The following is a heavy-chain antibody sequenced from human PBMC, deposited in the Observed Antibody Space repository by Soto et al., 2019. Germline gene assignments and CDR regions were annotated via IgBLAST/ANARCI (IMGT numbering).Heavy chain of an antibody. CDR3: ARGNSDYVRNFDY. CDR1: GWSFSGYY. CDR2: INHSGST. J-gene: IGHJ4*02. D-gene: IGHD3-10*02. Sequence: SETLSLTCAFYGWSFSGYYWSWIRQPPGKGLEWIGEINHSGSTNYNPSLKSRVTISVDTSKNQFSLKLSSVTAADTAVYYCARGNSDYVRNFDYWGQGTLVTVSS. V-gene: IGHV4-34*01.